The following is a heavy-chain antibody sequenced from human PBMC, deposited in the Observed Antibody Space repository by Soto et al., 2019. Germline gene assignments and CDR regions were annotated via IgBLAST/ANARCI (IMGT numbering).Heavy chain of an antibody. D-gene: IGHD2-2*01. CDR1: GFTFSNSW. J-gene: IGHJ5*02. CDR2: IKQDGSER. Sequence: GGSLRLSCAASGFTFSNSWMSWVRQAPGKGLEWVATIKQDGSERYYVDSVKGRFTISRDNAKNSLYLQMDSLGAEDTAVYYCARNFCGRTSGNLPNWFDLWGQGTLVTVSS. CDR3: ARNFCGRTSGNLPNWFDL. V-gene: IGHV3-7*01.